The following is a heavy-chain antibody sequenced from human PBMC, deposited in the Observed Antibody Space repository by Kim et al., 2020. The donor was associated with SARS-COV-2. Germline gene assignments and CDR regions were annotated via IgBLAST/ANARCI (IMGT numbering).Heavy chain of an antibody. CDR3: EKGSSGYYPNWFDP. J-gene: IGHJ5*02. CDR2: ISWNSGSI. Sequence: GGSLRLSCAASGFTFDDYAMHWVRQAPGKGLEWVSGISWNSGSIGYADSVKGRFTISRDNAKNSLYLQMNSLRAEDTALYYCEKGSSGYYPNWFDPWGQGTLVTVSS. V-gene: IGHV3-9*01. D-gene: IGHD3-22*01. CDR1: GFTFDDYA.